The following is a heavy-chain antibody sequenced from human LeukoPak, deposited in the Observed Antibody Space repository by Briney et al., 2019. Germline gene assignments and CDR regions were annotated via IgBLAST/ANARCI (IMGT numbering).Heavy chain of an antibody. D-gene: IGHD4-23*01. Sequence: SQTLSLTCTVSGGSISSGGYYWSWIRQHPGKGLEWIGYIYYSGSTYYNPSLKSRVTISVDTSKNQFSLKLSSVTAADTAVYYCAITMGVLGNGGAFDIWGQGTMVTVSS. V-gene: IGHV4-31*03. CDR1: GGSISSGGYY. CDR3: AITMGVLGNGGAFDI. J-gene: IGHJ3*02. CDR2: IYYSGST.